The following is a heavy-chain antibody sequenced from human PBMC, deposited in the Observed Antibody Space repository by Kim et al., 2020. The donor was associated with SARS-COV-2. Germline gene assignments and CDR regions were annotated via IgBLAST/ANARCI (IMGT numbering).Heavy chain of an antibody. Sequence: ASVKVSCKVSGYTLTELSMHWVRQAPGKGLEWMGGFDPEDGETIYAQKFQGRVTMTEDTSTDTAYMELSSLRSEDTAVYYCATCGRAAPNLYYYYGMDVWGQGTTVTVSS. CDR2: FDPEDGET. CDR1: GYTLTELS. D-gene: IGHD6-6*01. V-gene: IGHV1-24*01. CDR3: ATCGRAAPNLYYYYGMDV. J-gene: IGHJ6*02.